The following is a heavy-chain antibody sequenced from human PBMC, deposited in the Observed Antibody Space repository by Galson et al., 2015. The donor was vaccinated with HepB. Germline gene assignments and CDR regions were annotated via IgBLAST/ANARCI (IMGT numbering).Heavy chain of an antibody. CDR2: ISAYNGNT. CDR3: ARAAVAGTESQAGAFDY. D-gene: IGHD6-19*01. J-gene: IGHJ4*02. CDR1: GYTFTSYG. Sequence: SVKVSCKASGYTFTSYGISWVRQAPGQGLEWMGWISAYNGNTNYAQKLQGRVTMTTDTSTSTAYMELRSLRSDDTAVYYCARAAVAGTESQAGAFDYWGQGTLVTVSS. V-gene: IGHV1-18*01.